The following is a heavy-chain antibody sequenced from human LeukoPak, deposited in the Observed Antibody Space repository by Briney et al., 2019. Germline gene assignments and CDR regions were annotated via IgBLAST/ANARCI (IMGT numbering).Heavy chain of an antibody. D-gene: IGHD5-18*01. CDR3: ATPLPTHSRGCSYGFFDY. CDR2: FDPEDGET. V-gene: IGHV1-24*01. J-gene: IGHJ4*02. Sequence: ASVKVSCKVSGYTLTELSMHWVRQAPGKGLEWMGGFDPEDGETIYAQKFQGRVTMTEDTSTDTAYMELSSLRSEDTAVYYCATPLPTHSRGCSYGFFDYWGQGTLVTVSS. CDR1: GYTLTELS.